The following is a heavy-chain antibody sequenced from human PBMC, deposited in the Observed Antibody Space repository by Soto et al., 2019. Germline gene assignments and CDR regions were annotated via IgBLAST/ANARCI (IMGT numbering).Heavy chain of an antibody. CDR2: IWYDGSNK. D-gene: IGHD3-16*01. Sequence: PGGSLRLSCAASGFTFSSYGMHWVRQAPGKGLEWVAVIWYDGSNKYYADSVKGRFSISRDSAGNALHLTMNYLSAEDTGVYFCARDIGFDYVNWGQGTLVTVSS. CDR3: ARDIGFDYVN. CDR1: GFTFSSYG. V-gene: IGHV3-33*01. J-gene: IGHJ4*02.